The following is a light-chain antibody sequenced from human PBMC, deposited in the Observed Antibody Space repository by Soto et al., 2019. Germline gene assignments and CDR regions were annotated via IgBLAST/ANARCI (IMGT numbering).Light chain of an antibody. Sequence: VLTQSVGTVSLSPGERATLSCRASQSVSRSYLVWYQQKPVQAPRLLIYGASSRATGIPDRFSGSGSGTEFTLTISSLQSEDFAVDYCQQYNKWPRTFGQGTKVDIK. J-gene: IGKJ1*01. V-gene: IGKV3D-15*01. CDR1: QSVSRSY. CDR2: GAS. CDR3: QQYNKWPRT.